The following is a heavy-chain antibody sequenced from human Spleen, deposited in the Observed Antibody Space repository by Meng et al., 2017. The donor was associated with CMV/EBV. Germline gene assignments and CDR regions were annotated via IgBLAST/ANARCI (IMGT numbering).Heavy chain of an antibody. D-gene: IGHD6-13*01. CDR3: ARDQEGAAAGLFLAEYFQH. J-gene: IGHJ1*01. CDR2: INPSGGST. Sequence: FTSYYIHWVRQAPGQGLEWMGIINPSGGSTSYAQKFQGRVTMTRDTSTSTVYMDLSSLRSEDTAVYYCARDQEGAAAGLFLAEYFQHWGQGTLVTVSS. V-gene: IGHV1-46*01. CDR1: FTSYY.